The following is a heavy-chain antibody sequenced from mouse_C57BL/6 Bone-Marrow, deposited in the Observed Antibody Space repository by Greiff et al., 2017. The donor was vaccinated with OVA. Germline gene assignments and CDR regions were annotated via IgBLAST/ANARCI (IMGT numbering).Heavy chain of an antibody. V-gene: IGHV1-69*01. J-gene: IGHJ3*01. Sequence: QLQPPGAELVMPGASVKLSCKASGYTFTSYWMHWVKQRPGQGLEWIGEIDPSDSYTNYNQKFKGKSTLTVDKSSSTAYMQLSSLTSEDSAVYYCAKGWAWFAYWGQGTLVTVSA. D-gene: IGHD2-3*01. CDR1: GYTFTSYW. CDR2: IDPSDSYT. CDR3: AKGWAWFAY.